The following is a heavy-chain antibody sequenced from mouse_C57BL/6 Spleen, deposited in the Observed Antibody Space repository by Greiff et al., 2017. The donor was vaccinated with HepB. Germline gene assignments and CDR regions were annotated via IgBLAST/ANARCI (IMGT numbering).Heavy chain of an antibody. CDR1: GYTFTSYW. CDR3: ARIDGSSYENYFDY. V-gene: IGHV1-64*01. Sequence: QVQLQHSGAELVKPGASVKLSCKASGYTFTSYWMHWVKQRPGQGLEWIGMIHPNSGSTNYNEKFKSKATLTVDKSSSTAYMQLSSLTSEDSAVYYCARIDGSSYENYFDYWGQGTTLTVSS. CDR2: IHPNSGST. D-gene: IGHD1-1*01. J-gene: IGHJ2*01.